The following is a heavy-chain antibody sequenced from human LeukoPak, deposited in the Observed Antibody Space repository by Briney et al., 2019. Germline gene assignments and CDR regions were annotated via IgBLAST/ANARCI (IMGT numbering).Heavy chain of an antibody. CDR2: ITGSGGST. V-gene: IGHV3-23*01. D-gene: IGHD6-13*01. CDR1: GFTFSNYA. J-gene: IGHJ6*03. CDR3: AKSSSWPYYYYYYMDV. Sequence: GGSLRLSCAASGFTFSNYAMNWVRQAPGKGLEWVSAITGSGGSTYYADSVKGRFTISRDNSKNTPYLQMNSLRAEDTAVYYCAKSSSWPYYYYYYMDVWGKGTTVTVSS.